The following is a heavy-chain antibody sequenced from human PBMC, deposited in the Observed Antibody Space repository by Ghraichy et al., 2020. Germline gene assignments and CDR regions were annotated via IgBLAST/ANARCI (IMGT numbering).Heavy chain of an antibody. CDR2: ISGSGGST. D-gene: IGHD1-26*01. J-gene: IGHJ4*02. Sequence: GGSLRLSCAASGFTFSSYAMSWVRQAPGKGLEWVSAISGSGGSTYYADSVKGRFTISRDNSKNTLYLQMNSLRAEDTAVYYCAKDRGSWGADGALDFDYWGQGTLVTVSS. V-gene: IGHV3-23*01. CDR1: GFTFSSYA. CDR3: AKDRGSWGADGALDFDY.